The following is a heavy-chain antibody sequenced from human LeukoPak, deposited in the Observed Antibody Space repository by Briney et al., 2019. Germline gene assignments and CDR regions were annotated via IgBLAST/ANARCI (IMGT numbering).Heavy chain of an antibody. J-gene: IGHJ4*02. CDR3: ARHRGAVVTATLDY. CDR2: IYYSGST. V-gene: IGHV4-39*01. Sequence: SQSLSLTRTVSIGSLSRSSYYWGWTRQPPGKGLEWIGRIYYSGSTYYNPSPKRRVTISVDTSNNQYSLKLSSVTAADTAVYYCARHRGAVVTATLDYWGQGTLVTVSS. D-gene: IGHD2-21*02. CDR1: IGSLSRSSYY.